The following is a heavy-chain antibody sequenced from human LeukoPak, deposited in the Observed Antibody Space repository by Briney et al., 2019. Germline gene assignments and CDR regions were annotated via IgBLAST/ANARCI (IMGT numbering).Heavy chain of an antibody. CDR2: INPNSGGS. CDR3: ASSDTAMVKGGAFDI. D-gene: IGHD5-18*01. J-gene: IGHJ3*02. Sequence: GAPVKVSCKASGYTFTGYYIHWVRQAPGQGLEWMGWINPNSGGSNYARKFQGRVTMTRDTSISTAYMELSRLRSDDTAVYYCASSDTAMVKGGAFDIWGQGTMVTVSS. CDR1: GYTFTGYY. V-gene: IGHV1-2*02.